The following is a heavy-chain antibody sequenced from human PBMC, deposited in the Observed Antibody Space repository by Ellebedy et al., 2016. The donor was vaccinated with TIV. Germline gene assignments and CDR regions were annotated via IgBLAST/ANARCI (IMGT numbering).Heavy chain of an antibody. D-gene: IGHD6-19*01. CDR2: IDHTGHT. Sequence: SETLSLTXTVSGGSIRDYYWSWIRQSPGTGLEWIGYIDHTGHTNYNPSLKSRGTTSLDTSKKQFSLNLTSVTAADTAVYYCAGGSGWLPDSWGQGMLVTVSS. CDR1: GGSIRDYY. CDR3: AGGSGWLPDS. V-gene: IGHV4-59*01. J-gene: IGHJ4*02.